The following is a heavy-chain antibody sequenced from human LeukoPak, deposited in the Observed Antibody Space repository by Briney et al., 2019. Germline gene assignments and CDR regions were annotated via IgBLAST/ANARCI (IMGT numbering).Heavy chain of an antibody. CDR2: INPNSGGT. V-gene: IGHV1-2*02. Sequence: GASVKVSCKASGYTFTGYYMHWVRQAPGQGLEWMGWINPNSGGTNYAQKFQGRVTMTRDTSISTAYMELSRLRSDDTAVYYCARSGYGSGSYSMDVWGKGTTVTVSS. J-gene: IGHJ6*03. D-gene: IGHD3-10*01. CDR3: ARSGYGSGSYSMDV. CDR1: GYTFTGYY.